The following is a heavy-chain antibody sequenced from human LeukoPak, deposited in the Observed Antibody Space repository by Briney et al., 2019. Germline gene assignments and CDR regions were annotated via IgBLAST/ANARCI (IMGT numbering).Heavy chain of an antibody. D-gene: IGHD3-16*01. V-gene: IGHV1-2*02. J-gene: IGHJ4*02. CDR2: INPNSGGT. Sequence: ASVKVSCKASGGTLSSYAISWVRQAPGQGLEGMGWINPNSGGTNYAQKFQGRVTMTRGTSIRTVYMELSRLRSDDTAVYYCGRYYLEGRCFDYWGQGTLVTVSS. CDR3: GRYYLEGRCFDY. CDR1: GGTLSSYA.